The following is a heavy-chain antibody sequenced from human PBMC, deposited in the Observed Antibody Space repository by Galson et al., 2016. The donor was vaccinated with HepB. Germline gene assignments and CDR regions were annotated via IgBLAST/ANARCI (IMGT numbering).Heavy chain of an antibody. CDR3: ARGYYYDSSDYSFDF. Sequence: CKASGYTFTSYYMHWVRQAPGQGLEWMGIINPSGGTARYAQKFQGRVTMTRDTSTSTVYMELSSLRSEDTAVYYCARGYYYDSSDYSFDFWGQGTLVTVSS. CDR2: INPSGGTA. J-gene: IGHJ4*02. D-gene: IGHD3-22*01. V-gene: IGHV1-46*01. CDR1: GYTFTSYY.